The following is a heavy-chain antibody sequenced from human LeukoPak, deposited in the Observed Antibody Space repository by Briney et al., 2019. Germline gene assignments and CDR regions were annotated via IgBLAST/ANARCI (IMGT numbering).Heavy chain of an antibody. CDR2: LDPEDGET. J-gene: IGHJ4*02. Sequence: ASVKVSCKVSGYTLTELSMHWVRQAPGKGLEWMGGLDPEDGETIYAQKFQGRVTMTEDTSTDTAYMELSSLRSEDTAVYYCASFLCSSASCYEDGFDYWGQGTLVTVSS. CDR1: GYTLTELS. V-gene: IGHV1-24*01. CDR3: ASFLCSSASCYEDGFDY. D-gene: IGHD2-2*01.